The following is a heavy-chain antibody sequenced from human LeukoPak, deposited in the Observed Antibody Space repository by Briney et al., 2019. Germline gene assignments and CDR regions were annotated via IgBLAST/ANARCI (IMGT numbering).Heavy chain of an antibody. CDR1: GFTFSNYA. J-gene: IGHJ4*02. V-gene: IGHV3-23*01. Sequence: GGSLRLSCSASGFTFSNYAMSWVRQAPGKGLEWVPGISGSGGNTYYADSVKGRFTISRDNSKNTLYLQMNSLRAEDTAVYYCAKTVALYDSSGYDYWGQGTLVTVSS. CDR2: ISGSGGNT. D-gene: IGHD3-22*01. CDR3: AKTVALYDSSGYDY.